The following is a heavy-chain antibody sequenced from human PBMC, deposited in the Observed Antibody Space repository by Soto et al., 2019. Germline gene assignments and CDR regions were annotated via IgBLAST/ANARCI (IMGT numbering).Heavy chain of an antibody. Sequence: QVQLVQSGAEVKKPGASVKVSCKASGYTFTRSGISWARQAPGQGPEWMGWISSYNGDTNYEQTFQGRVTMTTDTATTTSSMDLRSMRSEATAVDYCARASGARYSDGGRDIWGQGTPVTVSS. V-gene: IGHV1-18*01. CDR1: GYTFTRSG. CDR2: ISSYNGDT. CDR3: ARASGARYSDGGRDI. D-gene: IGHD2-15*01. J-gene: IGHJ6*02.